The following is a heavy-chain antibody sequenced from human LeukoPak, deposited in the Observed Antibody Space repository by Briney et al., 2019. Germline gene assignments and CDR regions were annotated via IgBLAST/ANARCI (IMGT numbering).Heavy chain of an antibody. Sequence: QPGGSLRLSCAASGFTFSSYSMNWVRQAPGKGLEWVSYISSSSSTIYYADSVKGRFTISRGNAKNSLYLQMNSLRDEDTAVYYCARQQQLARYSEFDYWGQGTLVTVSS. D-gene: IGHD6-13*01. CDR3: ARQQQLARYSEFDY. J-gene: IGHJ4*02. CDR1: GFTFSSYS. V-gene: IGHV3-48*02. CDR2: ISSSSSTI.